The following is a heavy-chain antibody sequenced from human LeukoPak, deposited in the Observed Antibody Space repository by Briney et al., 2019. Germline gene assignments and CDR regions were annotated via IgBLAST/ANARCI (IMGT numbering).Heavy chain of an antibody. CDR3: ARWFRYLYCSGGSCLNDAFDI. D-gene: IGHD2-15*01. V-gene: IGHV1-69*05. J-gene: IGHJ3*02. CDR1: GGTFSSYA. Sequence: SVKVSCKXSGGTFSSYAISWVRQAPGQGLEWMGRIIPIFGTANYSQKFQGRVTVTTDDATSTAYMELSSLRSEDTAVYYCARWFRYLYCSGGSCLNDAFDIWGQGTMVTVSS. CDR2: IIPIFGTA.